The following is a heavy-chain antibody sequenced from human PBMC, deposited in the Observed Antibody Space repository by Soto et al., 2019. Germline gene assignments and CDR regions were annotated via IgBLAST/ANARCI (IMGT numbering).Heavy chain of an antibody. J-gene: IGHJ2*01. CDR2: IYSGGST. CDR3: AREDYGDYDWYFDL. Sequence: EVQLVESGGGLVQPGGSLRLSCAASGFTVSSNYMSWVRQAPGKGLEWVSVIYSGGSTYYADSVKGRFTISRDNSNNTLYLQMNSLRAEDTAVYYCAREDYGDYDWYFDLWGRGTLVTVSS. CDR1: GFTVSSNY. V-gene: IGHV3-66*01. D-gene: IGHD4-17*01.